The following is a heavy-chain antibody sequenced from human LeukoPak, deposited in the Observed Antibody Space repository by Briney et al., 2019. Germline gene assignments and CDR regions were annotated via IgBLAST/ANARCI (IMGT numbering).Heavy chain of an antibody. V-gene: IGHV1-2*02. Sequence: GASVKVSCKASGYTFTGYYMHWVRQAPGQGLEWMGWINPNSGGTNYAQKFQGRVTMTRDTSISTAYMELSRLRSDDTAVYYCARDVYGSGSYYNPPPDVTSDYWGQGTLVTVSS. CDR3: ARDVYGSGSYYNPPPDVTSDY. CDR2: INPNSGGT. CDR1: GYTFTGYY. J-gene: IGHJ4*02. D-gene: IGHD3-10*01.